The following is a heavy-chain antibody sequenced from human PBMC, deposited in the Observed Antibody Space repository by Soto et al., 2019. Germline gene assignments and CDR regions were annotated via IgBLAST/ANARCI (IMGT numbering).Heavy chain of an antibody. CDR1: GGSFSGYY. Sequence: PSETLSLTCAVYGGSFSGYYWSWIRQPPGKGLEWIGEINHSGSTNYNPSLKSRVTISVDTSKNQFSLKLSSVTAADTAVYYCARCFPDIVVVVAATPGGYWLDPWGQGTLVTVSS. D-gene: IGHD2-15*01. CDR3: ARCFPDIVVVVAATPGGYWLDP. J-gene: IGHJ5*02. V-gene: IGHV4-34*01. CDR2: INHSGST.